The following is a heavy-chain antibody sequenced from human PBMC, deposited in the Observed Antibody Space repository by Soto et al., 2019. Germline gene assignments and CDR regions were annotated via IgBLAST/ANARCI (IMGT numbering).Heavy chain of an antibody. CDR3: ARSITCYGLFFDD. D-gene: IGHD3-22*01. CDR1: GASINRNNW. J-gene: IGHJ4*02. Sequence: QVQLQESGPGLVKPSGTLSLTCTVSGASINRNNWWSWVRQAPGKGLEWIGEIYHSGSNNYNASLKRRAQLLLDRSPYQHSLKLSSVTAADTAVYYCARSITCYGLFFDDWGQVPLVTVSS. V-gene: IGHV4-4*02. CDR2: IYHSGSN.